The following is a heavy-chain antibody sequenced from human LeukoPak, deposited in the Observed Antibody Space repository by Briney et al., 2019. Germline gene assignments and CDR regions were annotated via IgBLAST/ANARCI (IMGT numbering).Heavy chain of an antibody. D-gene: IGHD5-24*01. V-gene: IGHV4-34*01. CDR2: INHSGST. J-gene: IGHJ4*02. CDR3: ARGRGYNSFDY. Sequence: PSETLSLTCAVYSGSFSGYYWSWISQPPGKGLEWIGEINHSGSTNYNPSLKRRVTISVDTSKNQFSLKLGSVTAADTAVYYCARGRGYNSFDYWGQGTLVTVSS. CDR1: SGSFSGYY.